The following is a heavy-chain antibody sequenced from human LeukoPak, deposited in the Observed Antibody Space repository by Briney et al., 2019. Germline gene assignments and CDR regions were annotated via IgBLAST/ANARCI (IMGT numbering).Heavy chain of an antibody. J-gene: IGHJ4*02. V-gene: IGHV3-20*04. Sequence: PGGSLRLSCAASGFTFDDYAMSWVRQAPGKGLEWVSSINWNGDTTHYADSVKGRFTISRDNAKNSLYQQMNSLRAVDTAFYYCARRIAAAGTSFDYWGQGTLVTVSS. CDR3: ARRIAAAGTSFDY. CDR2: INWNGDTT. D-gene: IGHD6-13*01. CDR1: GFTFDDYA.